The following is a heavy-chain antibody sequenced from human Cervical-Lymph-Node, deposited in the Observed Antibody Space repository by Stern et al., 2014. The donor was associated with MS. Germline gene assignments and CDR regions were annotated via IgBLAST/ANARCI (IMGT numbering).Heavy chain of an antibody. V-gene: IGHV3-23*04. CDR3: AKDRELVVVTFDS. CDR2: ISLSGGST. D-gene: IGHD2-15*01. Sequence: EVQLVESGGGLVQPGGSLRLSCAASGFTFSDYAMSWVRQAPGKGLDWVSAISLSGGSTFYADSVQGRFTISRDNSKNTLYLQMNSLRAEDTAVYYCAKDRELVVVTFDSWGQGTLVTVSS. J-gene: IGHJ4*02. CDR1: GFTFSDYA.